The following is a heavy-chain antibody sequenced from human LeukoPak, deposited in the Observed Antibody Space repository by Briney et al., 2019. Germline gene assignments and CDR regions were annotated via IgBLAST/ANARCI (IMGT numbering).Heavy chain of an antibody. D-gene: IGHD2-15*01. J-gene: IGHJ2*01. V-gene: IGHV3-33*01. CDR1: GFTFSSYG. Sequence: GGSLRLSCAASGFTFSSYGMHWVRQAPGKGLEWVAVIWYDGSNKYYADSVKGRFTISRDNSKNTLYLQMNSLRAEDTAVYYCATRGQYCSGGSCYSLAWYFDLWGRGTLVTVPS. CDR2: IWYDGSNK. CDR3: ATRGQYCSGGSCYSLAWYFDL.